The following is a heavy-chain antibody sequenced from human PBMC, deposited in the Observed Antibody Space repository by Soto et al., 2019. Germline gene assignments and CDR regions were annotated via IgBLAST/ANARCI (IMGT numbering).Heavy chain of an antibody. CDR1: GGSISSSSYY. Sequence: SETLSLTCTVSGGSISSSSYYWGWIRQPPGKGLEWIGSIYYSGSTYYNPSLKSRVTISVDTSKNQFSLKLSSVTAADTAVYYCARHSSRGYYYDSSGPHPTDYWGQGTLVTVSS. CDR3: ARHSSRGYYYDSSGPHPTDY. CDR2: IYYSGST. V-gene: IGHV4-39*01. D-gene: IGHD3-22*01. J-gene: IGHJ4*02.